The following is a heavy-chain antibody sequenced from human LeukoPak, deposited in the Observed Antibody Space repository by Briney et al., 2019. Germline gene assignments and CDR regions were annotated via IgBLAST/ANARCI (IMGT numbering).Heavy chain of an antibody. D-gene: IGHD2-2*01. V-gene: IGHV4-34*01. CDR2: INHSGST. J-gene: IGHJ6*02. Sequence: SETLSLTCTVSGGSISSYYWSWIRQPPGKGLEWIGEINHSGSTNYNPSLKSRVTISVDTSKNQFSLKLSSVTAADTAVYYCARGPLEDIVVVPAAGDMDVWGQGTTVTVSS. CDR1: GGSISSYY. CDR3: ARGPLEDIVVVPAAGDMDV.